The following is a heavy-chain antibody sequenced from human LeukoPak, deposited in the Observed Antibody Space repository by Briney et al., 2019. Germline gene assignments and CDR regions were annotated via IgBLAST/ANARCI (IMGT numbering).Heavy chain of an antibody. Sequence: GGSLRLSCAASGFTFSSYAMSWVRQAPGKGLEWVSAISGSGGSTYYADSMKGRFTISRDNSKNTPYLQMNSLRAEDTAVYYCANSLWDASDYWGQGTLVTVSS. J-gene: IGHJ4*02. CDR3: ANSLWDASDY. CDR2: ISGSGGST. D-gene: IGHD1-26*01. CDR1: GFTFSSYA. V-gene: IGHV3-23*01.